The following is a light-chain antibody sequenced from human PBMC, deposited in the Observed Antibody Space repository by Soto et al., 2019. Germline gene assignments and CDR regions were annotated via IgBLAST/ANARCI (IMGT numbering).Light chain of an antibody. CDR1: NIGSKS. V-gene: IGLV3-21*02. CDR2: DDS. J-gene: IGLJ2*01. CDR3: QVWESSGDQVV. Sequence: SYELTQTSSVSVAPGQTAKITCGGNNIGSKSVHWYQQKAGQAPVLVVHDDSDRPSGIPERFSGSNSANTATLTISRVEAGDGADYYCQVWESSGDQVVFAGGTKVTVL.